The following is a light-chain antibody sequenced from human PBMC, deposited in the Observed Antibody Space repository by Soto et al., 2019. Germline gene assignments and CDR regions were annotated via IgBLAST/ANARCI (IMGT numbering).Light chain of an antibody. CDR2: EVS. Sequence: QSVLTQPPSVSGSPGQSVTISCTGTSSDVGSYNRVSWYQQPPGTAPKLMIYEVSNRPSGVPDHFSGSKSGNTASLTISGLQAEDEADYYCSLYTSSSTWVFGGGTKLTVL. V-gene: IGLV2-18*01. CDR1: SSDVGSYNR. CDR3: SLYTSSSTWV. J-gene: IGLJ3*02.